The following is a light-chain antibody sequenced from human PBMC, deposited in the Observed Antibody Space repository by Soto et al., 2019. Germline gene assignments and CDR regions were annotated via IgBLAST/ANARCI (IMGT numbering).Light chain of an antibody. Sequence: DIVLTQPPGTLSLSPGERAILSCRASQTVNNNYLAWYQHKPGQAPTLLIYGASSRTTGIPDSCSGSGSGTDFTLTISRLEPEDFAVDYCQQYGSSLWTFGQGTKVDIK. J-gene: IGKJ1*01. CDR1: QTVNNNY. CDR2: GAS. CDR3: QQYGSSLWT. V-gene: IGKV3-20*01.